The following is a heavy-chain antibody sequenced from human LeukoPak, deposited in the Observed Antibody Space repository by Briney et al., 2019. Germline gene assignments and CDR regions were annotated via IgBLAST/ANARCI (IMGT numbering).Heavy chain of an antibody. Sequence: ASVKVPCKASGYTFTSSDINWVRQATGQGLEWMGWMNPNSGNTGYAQKFQGRVTMTRNTSISTAYMELSSLRSEDTAVYYCAIYVSGVEHYFDYWGQGTLVTVSS. J-gene: IGHJ4*02. V-gene: IGHV1-8*01. CDR2: MNPNSGNT. CDR1: GYTFTSSD. CDR3: AIYVSGVEHYFDY. D-gene: IGHD3-16*01.